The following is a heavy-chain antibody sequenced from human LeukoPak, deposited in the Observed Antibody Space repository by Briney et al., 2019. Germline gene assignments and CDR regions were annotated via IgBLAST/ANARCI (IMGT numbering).Heavy chain of an antibody. CDR2: ITSSSSYI. CDR1: GFRFNSSS. CDR3: ERVHSGSWYSGY. V-gene: IGHV3-21*01. D-gene: IGHD6-13*01. J-gene: IGHJ4*02. Sequence: PGGSLRLSCAVSGFRFNSSSMNWVRQAPGKGLEWVSSITSSSSYIYYADSVKGRFTISRDNAKNSLYLQMNSLRAEDTAVYYCERVHSGSWYSGYWGQGTLVTVSS.